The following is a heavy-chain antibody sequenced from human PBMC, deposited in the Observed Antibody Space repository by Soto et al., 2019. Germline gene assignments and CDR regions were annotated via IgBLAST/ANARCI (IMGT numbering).Heavy chain of an antibody. Sequence: QVQLVQSGAEVKKPGASVKVSCKASGYTFTSYDINWVRQATGQGLEWMGWMNPNSGNTGYAQKFQGRVTMTRNTSTSTAYMELSSLRAEDTDVYYSAREKTSYGMDVWGQGTTVTVSS. V-gene: IGHV1-8*01. J-gene: IGHJ6*02. CDR1: GYTFTSYD. CDR2: MNPNSGNT. CDR3: AREKTSYGMDV.